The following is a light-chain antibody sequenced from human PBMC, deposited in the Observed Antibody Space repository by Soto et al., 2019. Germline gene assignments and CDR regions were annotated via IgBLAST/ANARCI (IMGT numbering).Light chain of an antibody. Sequence: EIVLTQSPATLSLSPGERATLSCRASQSVSSYLAWYQQKPGQAPRLLIYDASKRTTGTPARFSGSGSGTDFTLTISSLEPKDFAVYYCQQRRNWPPTFGQGISVDIK. J-gene: IGKJ1*01. V-gene: IGKV3-11*01. CDR3: QQRRNWPPT. CDR2: DAS. CDR1: QSVSSY.